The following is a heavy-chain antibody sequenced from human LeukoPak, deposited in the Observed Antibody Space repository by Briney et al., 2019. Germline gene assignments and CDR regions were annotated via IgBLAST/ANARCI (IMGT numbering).Heavy chain of an antibody. CDR1: GFTFSSYS. D-gene: IGHD4-17*01. CDR2: ISSSSSYI. CDR3: AKDRDDYGIFDY. Sequence: GGSLRLSCAASGFTFSSYSMNWVRQAPGKGLEWVSSISSSSSYIYYADSVKGRFTISRDNAKNSLYLQMNSLRAEDTAVYYCAKDRDDYGIFDYWGQGTLVTVSS. V-gene: IGHV3-21*04. J-gene: IGHJ4*02.